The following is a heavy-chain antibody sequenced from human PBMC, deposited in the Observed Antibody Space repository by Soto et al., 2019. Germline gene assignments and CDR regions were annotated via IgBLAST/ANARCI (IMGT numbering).Heavy chain of an antibody. CDR1: GFSLITSGVG. V-gene: IGHV2-5*02. CDR3: AHTMAPRIFDY. J-gene: IGHJ4*02. CDR2: IYWDDDK. Sequence: QITFKEAGPTLVKPTQTLTLTCSFSGFSLITSGVGVGWICQPPGKAREWLALIYWDDDKGYSTSLRIRLTITNDPSRNHVVLTMTNMDPADTATYYCAHTMAPRIFDYWAQATLVTVCS.